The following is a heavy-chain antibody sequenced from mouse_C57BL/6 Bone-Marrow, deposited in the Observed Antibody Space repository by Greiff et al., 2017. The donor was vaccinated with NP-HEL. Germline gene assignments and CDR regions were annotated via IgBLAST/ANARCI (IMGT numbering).Heavy chain of an antibody. CDR3: AREGKWLPWDFDY. J-gene: IGHJ2*01. Sequence: VQLQQPGAELVKPGASVKLSCKASGYTFTSYWMQWVKQRPGQGLEWIGEIDPSDSYTNYNQKFKGKATLTVDTSSSTAYMQLSSLTSEDSAVDYCAREGKWLPWDFDYWGQGTTLTVSS. V-gene: IGHV1-50*01. CDR1: GYTFTSYW. D-gene: IGHD2-2*01. CDR2: IDPSDSYT.